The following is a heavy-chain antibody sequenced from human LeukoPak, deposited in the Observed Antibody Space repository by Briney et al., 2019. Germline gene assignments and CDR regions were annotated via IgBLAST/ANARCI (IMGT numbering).Heavy chain of an antibody. J-gene: IGHJ5*02. CDR1: GFTFSSYS. CDR2: ISSSSSYI. D-gene: IGHD6-13*01. V-gene: IGHV3-21*01. Sequence: GGSLRLSCAASGFTFSSYSMNWVRQAPGKGLEWVSSISSSSSYIYYADSVKGRFTISRDNAKNSLYLQMNSLRAEDTAVYYCARDFRYSSSPNWFGPWGQGTLVTVSS. CDR3: ARDFRYSSSPNWFGP.